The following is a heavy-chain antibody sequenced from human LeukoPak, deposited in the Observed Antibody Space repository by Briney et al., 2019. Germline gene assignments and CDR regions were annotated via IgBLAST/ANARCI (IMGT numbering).Heavy chain of an antibody. V-gene: IGHV1-18*01. CDR2: SNPYNGNT. CDR1: GYTFTGYG. D-gene: IGHD2-8*01. J-gene: IGHJ4*02. Sequence: GASVKVSCKASGYTFTGYGIRWVRQAPGQGLEWMGWSNPYNGNTNYAQKLQGRVTLTTDTSTSTAYMELRSMRSDDTAVYYCARDAYCTNGVCRYSGRDYWGQGTLVTVSP. CDR3: ARDAYCTNGVCRYSGRDY.